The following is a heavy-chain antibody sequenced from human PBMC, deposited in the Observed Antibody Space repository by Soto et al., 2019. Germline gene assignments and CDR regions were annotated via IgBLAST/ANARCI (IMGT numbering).Heavy chain of an antibody. V-gene: IGHV3-30*18. D-gene: IGHD2-15*01. CDR3: AKDGRCWYSDY. J-gene: IGHJ4*02. Sequence: ESGGGVVQPGRSLRLSCAASGFTFSSYGMHWVRQAPGKGLEWVAVISYDGSNKYYADSVKGRFTISRDNSKNTLYLQMNSLRAEDTAVYYCAKDGRCWYSDYWGQGTLVTVSS. CDR2: ISYDGSNK. CDR1: GFTFSSYG.